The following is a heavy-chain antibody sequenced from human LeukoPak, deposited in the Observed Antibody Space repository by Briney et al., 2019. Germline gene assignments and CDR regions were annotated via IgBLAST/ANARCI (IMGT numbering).Heavy chain of an antibody. D-gene: IGHD6-13*01. CDR3: VKGYSCSWYDAFDI. Sequence: PGGSLRLSCSAPGFTFSSSALHWVRPAPGTRLEYVSAISSNGGSTYYADSVKGRFTTSRDNSKNTLYLQMSSLRAEDTALYYCVKGYSCSWYDAFDIWGQGTMVTVSS. V-gene: IGHV3-64D*06. CDR2: ISSNGGST. CDR1: GFTFSSSA. J-gene: IGHJ3*02.